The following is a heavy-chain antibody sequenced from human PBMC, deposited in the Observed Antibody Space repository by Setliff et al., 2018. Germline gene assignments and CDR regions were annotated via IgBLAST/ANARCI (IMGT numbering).Heavy chain of an antibody. CDR3: ARDHGRITMVRGVL. J-gene: IGHJ4*02. V-gene: IGHV4-59*12. CDR2: IYHSGST. Sequence: SETLSLTCTVSGGSISSYYWSWIRQPPGKGLEWIGYIYHSGSTYYNPSLKSRVTISVDTSENQFSLKLSSVTAADTAVYYCARDHGRITMVRGVLWGQGTLVTVSS. CDR1: GGSISSYY. D-gene: IGHD3-10*01.